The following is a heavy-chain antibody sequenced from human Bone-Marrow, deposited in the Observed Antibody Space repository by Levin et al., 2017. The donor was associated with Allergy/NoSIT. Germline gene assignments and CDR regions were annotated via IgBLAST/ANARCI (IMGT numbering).Heavy chain of an antibody. D-gene: IGHD2-2*01. Sequence: SQTLSLTCTFSGGSISNYSWSWIRQPPGKGLEWIGYLYYSWCTSYHPSLTRRVTISVDTSKNHFSLQLSSVTAADTAVHYCARVIVRKSTSAGYGLEVWGKGTTVTVSS. CDR1: GGSISNYS. V-gene: IGHV4-59*01. CDR3: ARVIVRKSTSAGYGLEV. CDR2: LYYSWCT. J-gene: IGHJ6*04.